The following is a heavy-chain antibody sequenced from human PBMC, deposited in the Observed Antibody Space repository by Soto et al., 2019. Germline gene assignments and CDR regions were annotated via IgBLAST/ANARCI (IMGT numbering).Heavy chain of an antibody. Sequence: QVQLVQSGAEVKKPGASVKVSCKASGYTFTSYDINWVRQATGQGLEWMGWMNPNSGNTAYAQKLQGRVTMTRNTSISTAYMELSSLRSEDTAVYYCARERTVPSYFDYWGQGTLVTVSS. D-gene: IGHD1-1*01. J-gene: IGHJ4*02. CDR2: MNPNSGNT. CDR3: ARERTVPSYFDY. CDR1: GYTFTSYD. V-gene: IGHV1-8*01.